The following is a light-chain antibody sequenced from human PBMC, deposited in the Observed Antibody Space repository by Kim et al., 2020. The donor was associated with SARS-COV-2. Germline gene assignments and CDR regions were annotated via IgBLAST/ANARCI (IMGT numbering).Light chain of an antibody. CDR2: GAY. CDR1: KSVSSN. Sequence: ERVTLSCRDSKSVSSNVAWFQQKPGQAPRLLVYGAYIRATDTPARFSGSRSGTGFTEFTLTISSLQSEDFAVYYCQHYDNWPPTFGPGTKVDIK. CDR3: QHYDNWPPT. J-gene: IGKJ1*01. V-gene: IGKV3-15*01.